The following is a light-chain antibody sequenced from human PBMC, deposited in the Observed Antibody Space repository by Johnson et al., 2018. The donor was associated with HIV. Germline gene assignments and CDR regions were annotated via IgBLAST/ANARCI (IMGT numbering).Light chain of an antibody. Sequence: QSVLTQPPSVSAAPGQKVTISCSGTSSNIGNHYVSWYQLLPGTAPKLLIYDNNQRPSGIPDRFSGSKSGTSATLGITGLQTGDEADYYCGTWDSSLSASFGTGTKVTVL. V-gene: IGLV1-51*01. J-gene: IGLJ1*01. CDR2: DNN. CDR1: SSNIGNHY. CDR3: GTWDSSLSAS.